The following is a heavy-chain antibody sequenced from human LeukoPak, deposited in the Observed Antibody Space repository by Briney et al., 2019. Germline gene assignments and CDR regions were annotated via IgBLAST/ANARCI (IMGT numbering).Heavy chain of an antibody. CDR1: GGSISSGGYY. D-gene: IGHD2-2*01. CDR2: IYYSGST. CDR3: ARGPSRTDPYCSSTSCYYQEVDP. J-gene: IGHJ5*02. Sequence: SQTLPLTCTVSGGSISSGGYYWSWIRQHPGKGLEWIGYIYYSGSTYYNPSLKSRVTISVDTSKNQFSLKLSSVTAADTAVYYCARGPSRTDPYCSSTSCYYQEVDPWGQGTLVTVSS. V-gene: IGHV4-31*03.